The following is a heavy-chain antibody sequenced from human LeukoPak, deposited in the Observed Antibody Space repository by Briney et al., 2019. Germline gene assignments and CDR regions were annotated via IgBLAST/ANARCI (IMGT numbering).Heavy chain of an antibody. CDR3: ARWHYYDSSGYGLNY. Sequence: ASVKVSCKASGYTFTGYYMHWVRQAPGQGLEWMGWINPNSGGTNYAQKFQGRVTMTRDTSISTAYMELSRLRSDDTAVYYCARWHYYDSSGYGLNYWGQGTLVTVSS. CDR2: INPNSGGT. D-gene: IGHD3-22*01. CDR1: GYTFTGYY. V-gene: IGHV1-2*02. J-gene: IGHJ4*02.